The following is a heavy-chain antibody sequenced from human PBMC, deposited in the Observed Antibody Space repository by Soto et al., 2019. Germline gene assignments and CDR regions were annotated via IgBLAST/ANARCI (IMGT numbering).Heavy chain of an antibody. J-gene: IGHJ4*02. CDR3: ARASRPRGGSLPPDY. Sequence: GGSLRLSCAASGFTFSSYWMSWVRQAPGKGLEWVANIKQDGSEKYYVDSVKGRFTISRDNAKNSLYLQMNSLRAEDTAVYYCARASRPRGGSLPPDYWGQGTLVTVSS. D-gene: IGHD1-26*01. V-gene: IGHV3-7*05. CDR1: GFTFSSYW. CDR2: IKQDGSEK.